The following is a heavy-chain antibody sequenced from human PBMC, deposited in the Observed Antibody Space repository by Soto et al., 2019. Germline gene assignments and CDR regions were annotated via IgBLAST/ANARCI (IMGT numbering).Heavy chain of an antibody. CDR3: ARQGEIAAAGLDY. D-gene: IGHD6-13*01. Sequence: QVQLVESGGGVVQPGRSLRLSCAASGFSFRSYGMHWVRQAPGKGLEWVAVIWFDGSYEYYADSVKDRFTISRDNSKNTLSLQMNSLRAEDTAVYYCARQGEIAAAGLDYWGQGTLVTVSS. CDR1: GFSFRSYG. V-gene: IGHV3-33*01. J-gene: IGHJ4*02. CDR2: IWFDGSYE.